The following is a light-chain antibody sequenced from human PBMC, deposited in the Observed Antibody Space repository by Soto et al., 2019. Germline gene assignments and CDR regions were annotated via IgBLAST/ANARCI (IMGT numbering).Light chain of an antibody. J-gene: IGKJ2*01. CDR3: MEALQTSSYT. CDR1: QSLMHSNGYNY. Sequence: EIVLTQSPLSLSVTPGEPASISCRSSQSLMHSNGYNYLDRYLQKPGQSPQLLIYLGFNRASGVPDRFSGSGSGTDFKLKISRVEAEDVGVYYCMEALQTSSYTFGHGTKLEIK. V-gene: IGKV2-28*01. CDR2: LGF.